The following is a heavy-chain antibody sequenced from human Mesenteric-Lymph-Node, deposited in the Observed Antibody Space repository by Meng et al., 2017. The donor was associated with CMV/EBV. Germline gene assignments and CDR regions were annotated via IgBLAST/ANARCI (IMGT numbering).Heavy chain of an antibody. CDR2: INHSGST. V-gene: IGHV4-34*01. Sequence: QGQLTQWGAGLLKPSETLSVTCAVYGGSFSGYYLNWIRQSPEKGLEWIGEINHSGSTTYNPSFTSRIIISVDTSTNQISLNMSSVTAADTAVYYCARGSSYDILTGYFDYWGQGALVTVSS. CDR3: ARGSSYDILTGYFDY. J-gene: IGHJ4*02. D-gene: IGHD3-9*01. CDR1: GGSFSGYY.